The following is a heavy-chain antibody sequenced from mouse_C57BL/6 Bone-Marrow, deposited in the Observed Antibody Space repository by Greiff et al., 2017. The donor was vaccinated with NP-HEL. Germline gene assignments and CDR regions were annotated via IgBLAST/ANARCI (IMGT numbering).Heavy chain of an antibody. V-gene: IGHV5-4*01. CDR1: GFTFSSYA. J-gene: IGHJ2*01. CDR3: TTDKDYYFDY. Sequence: EVMLVESGGGLVKPGGSLKLSCAASGFTFSSYAMSWVRQTPEKRLEWVATISDGGSYTYYPDNVKGRFTISRDNATNNLYLQMSHLKSEDTAMYYCTTDKDYYFDYWGQGTTLTVSS. CDR2: ISDGGSYT.